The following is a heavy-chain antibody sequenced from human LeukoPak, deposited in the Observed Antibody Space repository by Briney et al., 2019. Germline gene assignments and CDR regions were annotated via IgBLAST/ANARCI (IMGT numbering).Heavy chain of an antibody. Sequence: EASVKVSCKASGYTFTGYYMHWVRQAPGQGLEWMGWISAYNGNTNYAQKLQGRVTMTTDTSTSTAYMELRSLRSDDTAVYYCARDSYSSRPDYWGQGTLVTVSS. CDR1: GYTFTGYY. V-gene: IGHV1-18*04. J-gene: IGHJ4*02. CDR3: ARDSYSSRPDY. CDR2: ISAYNGNT. D-gene: IGHD6-13*01.